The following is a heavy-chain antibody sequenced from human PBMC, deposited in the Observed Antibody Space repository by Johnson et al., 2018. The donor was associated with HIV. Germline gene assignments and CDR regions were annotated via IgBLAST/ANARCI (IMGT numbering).Heavy chain of an antibody. CDR2: IKSKTDGGTT. D-gene: IGHD7-27*01. CDR3: TTAPSNLGNAFDI. V-gene: IGHV3-15*01. CDR1: GFTFSNAW. J-gene: IGHJ3*02. Sequence: VQLVESGGGLVKPGGSLRLSCAASGFTFSNAWMSWVRQAPGKGLEWVGRIKSKTDGGTTDYAAPVKGRFTISRDDSKNTLYLQMNSLKTEDTAVYYCTTAPSNLGNAFDIWGQWTMVTVSS.